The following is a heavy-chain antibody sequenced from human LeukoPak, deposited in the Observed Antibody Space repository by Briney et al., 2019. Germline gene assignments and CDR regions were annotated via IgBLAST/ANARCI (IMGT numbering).Heavy chain of an antibody. CDR1: GFTFSTYG. Sequence: AGGSLRLSCAASGFTFSTYGMHWVRQAPGKGLEWVANIKQDGSEKYYVDSVKGRFTISRDNAKNSLYLQMNSLRAEDTAVYYCARQVYCGGDCYKPIDYWGQGTLVTVSS. V-gene: IGHV3-7*01. J-gene: IGHJ4*02. CDR3: ARQVYCGGDCYKPIDY. D-gene: IGHD2-21*01. CDR2: IKQDGSEK.